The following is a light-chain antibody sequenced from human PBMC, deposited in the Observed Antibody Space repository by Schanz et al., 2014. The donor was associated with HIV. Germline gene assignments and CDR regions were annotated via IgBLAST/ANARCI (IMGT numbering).Light chain of an antibody. J-gene: IGLJ1*01. V-gene: IGLV1-44*01. CDR3: SSWDDSLSGRYV. CDR1: SSSIKTNT. CDR2: NTY. Sequence: QSVLTQPPSASGTPGQRVTISCSGSSSSIKTNTVNWFQQLPGTAPKLLIYNTYHRPSGVPDRFSGSESGTSASLAISGLQSEDEADYYCSSWDDSLSGRYVFGTGTKLTVL.